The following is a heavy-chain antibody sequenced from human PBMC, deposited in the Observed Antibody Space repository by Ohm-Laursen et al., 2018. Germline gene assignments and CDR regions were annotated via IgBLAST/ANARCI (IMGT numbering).Heavy chain of an antibody. Sequence: SLRLSCAASGFTFSSYGMHWVRQAPGKGLEWVAVISYDGSNKYYADSVKGRFTISRDNAKNSLYLQMNSLRAEDTALYYCARVSRGTLQSPWGQGTLVTVSS. V-gene: IGHV3-30*03. CDR2: ISYDGSNK. CDR1: GFTFSSYG. J-gene: IGHJ5*02. D-gene: IGHD5-24*01. CDR3: ARVSRGTLQSP.